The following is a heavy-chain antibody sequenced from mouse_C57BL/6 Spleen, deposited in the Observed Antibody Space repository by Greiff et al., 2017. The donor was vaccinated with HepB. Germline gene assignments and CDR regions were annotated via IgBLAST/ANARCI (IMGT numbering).Heavy chain of an antibody. Sequence: EVQLQQSGPELVKPGASVKISCKASGYTFTDYYMNWVKQSHGKSLEWIGDINPNNGGTSYNQKFKGKATLTVDKSSSTAYMDLRSLTSEDSAVYYCARDYDYGAMDYWGQGTSVTVSS. D-gene: IGHD2-4*01. V-gene: IGHV1-26*01. CDR1: GYTFTDYY. CDR3: ARDYDYGAMDY. J-gene: IGHJ4*01. CDR2: INPNNGGT.